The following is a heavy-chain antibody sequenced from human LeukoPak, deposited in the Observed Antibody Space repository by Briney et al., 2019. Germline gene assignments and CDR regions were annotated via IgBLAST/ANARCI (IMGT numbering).Heavy chain of an antibody. CDR1: GFTVSSNY. Sequence: PGGSLRLSCAASGFTVSSNYMSWVRQAPGKGLEWVSVIYTGGSTYYADSVKGRFTISRDSSKNTLYLQVNSLRVEDTAVYYCARGFNRGFDPWGQGTLVTVSS. CDR2: IYTGGST. J-gene: IGHJ5*02. V-gene: IGHV3-53*01. D-gene: IGHD1-14*01. CDR3: ARGFNRGFDP.